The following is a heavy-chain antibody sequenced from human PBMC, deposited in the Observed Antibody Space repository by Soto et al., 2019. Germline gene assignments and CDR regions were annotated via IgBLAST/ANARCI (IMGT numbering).Heavy chain of an antibody. Sequence: EVQLLESGGGLVQPGGSLRLSCAASGFTFSSYAMTWVRQAPGKGLEWVSALSGSGVSTYYADSVKGRFTISRDNSKNTLYLQMNSLRAEDTAVYYCAKGGGSTDYYYTSGDYLYYYYEMDVWGQGTTVTVSS. V-gene: IGHV3-23*01. J-gene: IGHJ6*02. D-gene: IGHD3-22*01. CDR1: GFTFSSYA. CDR3: AKGGGSTDYYYTSGDYLYYYYEMDV. CDR2: LSGSGVST.